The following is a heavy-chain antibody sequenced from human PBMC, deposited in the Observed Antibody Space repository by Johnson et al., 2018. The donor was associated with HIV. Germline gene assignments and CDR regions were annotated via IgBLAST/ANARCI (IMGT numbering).Heavy chain of an antibody. CDR1: GFTFSSYG. V-gene: IGHV3-30*18. CDR2: ISYDGSNK. D-gene: IGHD6-13*01. Sequence: QMQLVESGGGVVQPGRSLRLSCAASGFTFSSYGMHWVRQAPGKGLEWVAVISYDGSNKYYADSVKGRFTISRDNSKNTLYLQMNSLRAEDTAVYYCAKGHCIAAAGVGAACHAFDIWGQGTMVTVSS. CDR3: AKGHCIAAAGVGAACHAFDI. J-gene: IGHJ3*02.